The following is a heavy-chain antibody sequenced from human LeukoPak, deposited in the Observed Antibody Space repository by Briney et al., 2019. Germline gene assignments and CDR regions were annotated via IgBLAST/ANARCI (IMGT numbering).Heavy chain of an antibody. V-gene: IGHV3-7*01. CDR1: GFTFSNYW. J-gene: IGHJ4*02. D-gene: IGHD2-8*02. CDR2: IKPDGSNP. CDR3: ARGHRGPSGDYW. Sequence: QPGGSLRLSCAASGFTFSNYWMTWVRRAAGKGLEWVAMIKPDGSNPSYVGSVRGRFIISRDNARNSLYLQMSSLRDEDTAVYYCARGHRGPSGDYWWGQGTLVTVSS.